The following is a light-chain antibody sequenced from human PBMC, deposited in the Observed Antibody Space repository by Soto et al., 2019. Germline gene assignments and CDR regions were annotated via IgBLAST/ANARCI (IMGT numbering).Light chain of an antibody. J-gene: IGKJ1*01. Sequence: EVVLTQSPGTLSLSPGERVTLSCRASQSVASSYLAWYQQKPGRATRLLFYSASSRATGIPDRFSGSGSGTGFTLTISRLEPEDFAVYYCHHFGSLPETFGQGTNVE. V-gene: IGKV3-20*01. CDR2: SAS. CDR3: HHFGSLPET. CDR1: QSVASSY.